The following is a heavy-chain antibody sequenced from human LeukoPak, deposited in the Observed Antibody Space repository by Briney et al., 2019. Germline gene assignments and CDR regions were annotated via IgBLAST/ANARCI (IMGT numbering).Heavy chain of an antibody. Sequence: SETLSLTCTVSGGSISGYYWSWIRQPAGKGLEWIGRVYTSGSTNYNPSLKSRVTMSIATSKNQFSLNLSSVTAADTAVYYCAKSPSGRGGYNWFDPWGQGTLVTVSS. V-gene: IGHV4-4*07. CDR2: VYTSGST. J-gene: IGHJ5*02. D-gene: IGHD3-16*01. CDR3: AKSPSGRGGYNWFDP. CDR1: GGSISGYY.